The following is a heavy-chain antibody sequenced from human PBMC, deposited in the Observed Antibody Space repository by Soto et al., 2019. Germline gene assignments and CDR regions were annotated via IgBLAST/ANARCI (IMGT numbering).Heavy chain of an antibody. Sequence: QITLKESGPTLVKPTQTLTLTCTFSGFSLSTSGVGVGWIRQPPGKALEWLALIYWDDDKRYSPSLKSRLTITKDTSKNQVVLTMTNIDPVDTATYYCAHQTVTYYDFWSGYYGWFDPWGQGTLVTVSS. V-gene: IGHV2-5*02. CDR1: GFSLSTSGVG. J-gene: IGHJ5*02. CDR3: AHQTVTYYDFWSGYYGWFDP. D-gene: IGHD3-3*01. CDR2: IYWDDDK.